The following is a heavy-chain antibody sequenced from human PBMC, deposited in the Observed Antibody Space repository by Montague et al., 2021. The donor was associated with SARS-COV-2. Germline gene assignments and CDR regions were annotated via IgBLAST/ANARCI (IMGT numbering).Heavy chain of an antibody. CDR3: AGRDGYKQTMDY. CDR1: GGSMSDHY. D-gene: IGHD5-24*01. CDR2: IYYSGGI. Sequence: SETLSLTCTVSGGSMSDHYWAWIRQPPGKGLEWLAYIYYSGGINSNASLKSRVSMSVDTSKNQFSLSLSSVTAADTAVYYCAGRDGYKQTMDYWGQGTLVTVSS. J-gene: IGHJ4*02. V-gene: IGHV4-59*11.